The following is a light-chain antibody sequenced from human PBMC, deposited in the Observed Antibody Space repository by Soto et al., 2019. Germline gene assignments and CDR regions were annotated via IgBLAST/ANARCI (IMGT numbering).Light chain of an antibody. V-gene: IGKV1-39*01. Sequence: DIPMTQSPSSLSASVGDRVTITCRASQNIRNYLNWYQQRPGKTPNLLVYAASNLRGGVPSRFSGSGSGTVFTLTINSLQTEDFATYYCQHIHSTSSYTFGQGTRVDIK. J-gene: IGKJ2*01. CDR2: AAS. CDR1: QNIRNY. CDR3: QHIHSTSSYT.